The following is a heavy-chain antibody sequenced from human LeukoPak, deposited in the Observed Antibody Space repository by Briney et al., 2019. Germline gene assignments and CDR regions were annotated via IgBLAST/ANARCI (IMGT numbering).Heavy chain of an antibody. J-gene: IGHJ4*02. D-gene: IGHD3-10*01. CDR2: INSDGSST. CDR1: GFTFSSYW. Sequence: GGSLRLSCAASGFTFSSYWMHWVRQAPGKGLVWVSCINSDGSSTSYAGSVKGRFTISRDNAKNTLYLQMNSLRAEDTAVYYCARLSMVRGVMEPSYWGQGTLVTVSS. CDR3: ARLSMVRGVMEPSY. V-gene: IGHV3-74*01.